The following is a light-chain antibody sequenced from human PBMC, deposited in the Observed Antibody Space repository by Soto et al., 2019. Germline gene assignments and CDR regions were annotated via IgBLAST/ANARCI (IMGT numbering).Light chain of an antibody. J-gene: IGLJ1*01. V-gene: IGLV2-14*03. Sequence: QSVLTQPASVSGSPGQSITISCTGTISDVGSYNYVSWYQQYPGKAPKLMIYDVSTRPSGVSDRFSGSKSGNTASLTTSGLRAEDEADYYCGSYTTSSNYVFXTGTKVTVL. CDR3: GSYTTSSNYV. CDR2: DVS. CDR1: ISDVGSYNY.